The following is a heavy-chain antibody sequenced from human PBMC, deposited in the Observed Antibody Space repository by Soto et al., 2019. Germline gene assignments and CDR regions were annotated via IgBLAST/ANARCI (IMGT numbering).Heavy chain of an antibody. CDR2: IVVGSGNT. D-gene: IGHD6-6*01. CDR1: GFTFTSSA. V-gene: IGHV1-58*01. Sequence: SVKVSCKASGFTFTSSAVQWVRQARGQRLEWIGWIVVGSGNTNYAQKFQERVTITRDMSTSTAYMELSSLRSEDTAVYYCAADFPLNDILIAARRSYYYHGMDVWGQGTTVTVSS. CDR3: AADFPLNDILIAARRSYYYHGMDV. J-gene: IGHJ6*02.